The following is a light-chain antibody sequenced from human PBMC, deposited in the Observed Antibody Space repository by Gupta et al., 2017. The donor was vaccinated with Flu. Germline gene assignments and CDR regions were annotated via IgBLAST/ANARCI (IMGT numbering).Light chain of an antibody. CDR3: QQSYSTPIT. V-gene: IGKV1-39*01. CDR1: QSISSY. J-gene: IGKJ5*01. CDR2: AAS. Sequence: DIQMSQSASSLSASVGDRVTITCRASQSISSYLNWYQQKPGKAPKLLIYAASSLHSGVPSRFSGSGSGTDFTLTISSLQPEDFATYYCQQSYSTPITFGQGTRLEIK.